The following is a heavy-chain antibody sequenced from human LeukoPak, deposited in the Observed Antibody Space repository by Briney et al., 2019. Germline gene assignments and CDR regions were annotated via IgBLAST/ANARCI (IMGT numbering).Heavy chain of an antibody. Sequence: SQTLSLTCTVSGGSISSGSYYWSWIRQPAGKGLEWIGRIYTSGSTNYNPSLKSRVTISVDTSKNQFSLKLSSVTAADTAVYYRARIYCSSTSCYYFDYWGQGTLVTVSS. D-gene: IGHD2-2*01. CDR3: ARIYCSSTSCYYFDY. CDR2: IYTSGST. CDR1: GGSISSGSYY. V-gene: IGHV4-61*02. J-gene: IGHJ4*02.